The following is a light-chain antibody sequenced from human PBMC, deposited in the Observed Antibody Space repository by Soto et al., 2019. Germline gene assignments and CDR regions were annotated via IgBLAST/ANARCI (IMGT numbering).Light chain of an antibody. CDR3: QQYNSYQFT. CDR1: QSISSW. J-gene: IGKJ3*01. V-gene: IGKV1-5*01. Sequence: DIQMNQSPSTLSASVGDRVTITCRASQSISSWLAWYQQKPGKAPKLLIYDASSLESGVTSRFSGSGSGTEFTLTISSLQPDDFATYYCQQYNSYQFTFGPGTKVDIK. CDR2: DAS.